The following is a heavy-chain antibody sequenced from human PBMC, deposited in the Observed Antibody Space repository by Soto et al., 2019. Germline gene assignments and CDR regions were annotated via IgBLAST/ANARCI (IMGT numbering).Heavy chain of an antibody. Sequence: QVQLVQSGPEVRKPGASVKVSCKASGYTFNHYAISWVRQAPGQGLEWMGWISAYNGNTNYAQKFEGRVTMTTDSSTSTAYLEVRSLRSDDTAVYYCARDIVATIQGDYWDQGTLVTVSS. CDR1: GYTFNHYA. D-gene: IGHD5-12*01. CDR2: ISAYNGNT. V-gene: IGHV1-18*04. J-gene: IGHJ4*02. CDR3: ARDIVATIQGDY.